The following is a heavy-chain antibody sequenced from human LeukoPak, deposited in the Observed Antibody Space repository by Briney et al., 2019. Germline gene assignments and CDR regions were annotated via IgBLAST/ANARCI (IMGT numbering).Heavy chain of an antibody. CDR1: GFTFDDYA. D-gene: IGHD4-17*01. J-gene: IGHJ3*02. V-gene: IGHV3-9*01. CDR2: ISWNSGSI. Sequence: LTGGSLRLSYAASGFTFDDYAMHWVRQAPGKGLEWVSGISWNSGSIGYADSVKGRFTISRNNAKNSLYLQMNSLRAEDTAVYYCAKGNFYGVPWHDAFDIWGQGTMVTVSS. CDR3: AKGNFYGVPWHDAFDI.